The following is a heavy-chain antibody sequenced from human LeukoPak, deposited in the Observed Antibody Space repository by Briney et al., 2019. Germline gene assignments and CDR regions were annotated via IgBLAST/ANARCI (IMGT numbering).Heavy chain of an antibody. CDR1: GYTFTSYG. CDR2: ISAYNGNT. J-gene: IGHJ5*02. Sequence: ASVKVSCTASGYTFTSYGISWVRQAPGQGLEWMGWISAYNGNTNYAQKLQGRVTMTTDTSTSTAYMELRSLRSDDTAVYYCARDRRTARAAGSWFDPWGQGTLVTVSS. CDR3: ARDRRTARAAGSWFDP. D-gene: IGHD2-15*01. V-gene: IGHV1-18*01.